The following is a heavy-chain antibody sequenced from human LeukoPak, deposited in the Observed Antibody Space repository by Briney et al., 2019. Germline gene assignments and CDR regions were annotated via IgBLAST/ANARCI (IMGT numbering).Heavy chain of an antibody. CDR3: ARRYCSGGSCYVDFDY. CDR2: ISAYNGNT. D-gene: IGHD2-15*01. J-gene: IGHJ4*02. V-gene: IGHV1-18*01. CDR1: GYTFTSYG. Sequence: ASVKVSCKASGYTFTSYGISWVRQAPGQGLEWMGWISAYNGNTNYAQKLQGRVTMTTDTSTSTAYMELRSLRSDDTAVYYCARRYCSGGSCYVDFDYWGQGTLVTVSS.